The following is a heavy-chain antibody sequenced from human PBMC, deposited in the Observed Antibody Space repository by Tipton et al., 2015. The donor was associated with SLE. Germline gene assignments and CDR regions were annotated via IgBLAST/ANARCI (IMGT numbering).Heavy chain of an antibody. CDR1: GFTFSSYA. Sequence: GSLRLSCAASGFTFSSYAMSWVRQAPGEGLEWVSTTGGSGASTYYVDSVKGRFTISRDNSKNTLYLQMNSLRPEDTAVYYCAKYSVVRRSPFDYWGQGTLVTVSS. V-gene: IGHV3-23*01. J-gene: IGHJ4*02. CDR3: AKYSVVRRSPFDY. CDR2: TGGSGAST. D-gene: IGHD3-10*01.